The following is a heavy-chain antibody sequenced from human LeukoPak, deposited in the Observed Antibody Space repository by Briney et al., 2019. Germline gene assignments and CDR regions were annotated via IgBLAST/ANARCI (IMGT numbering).Heavy chain of an antibody. J-gene: IGHJ4*02. D-gene: IGHD6-13*01. Sequence: ASVKVSCKASGYTFTSYGISWVRQAPGQGLEWMGIINPSGGSTSYAQKFQGRVTMTRDMSTSTVYMELSSLRSEDTAVYYCARVIAAAGTSRTFDYWGQGTLVTVSS. CDR2: INPSGGST. V-gene: IGHV1-46*01. CDR3: ARVIAAAGTSRTFDY. CDR1: GYTFTSYG.